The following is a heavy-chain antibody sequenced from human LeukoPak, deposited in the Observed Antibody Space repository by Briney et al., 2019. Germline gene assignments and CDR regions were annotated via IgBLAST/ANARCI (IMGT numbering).Heavy chain of an antibody. Sequence: ASVTVSCKASGYTFTSYDINWVRQATGQGLEWMGWMNPNSGNTGYAQKFQGRVTMTRNTSISTAYMELSSLRSEDTAVYYCARASLWIQLWCLDYWGQGTLVTVSS. CDR1: GYTFTSYD. CDR3: ARASLWIQLWCLDY. V-gene: IGHV1-8*01. D-gene: IGHD5-18*01. CDR2: MNPNSGNT. J-gene: IGHJ4*02.